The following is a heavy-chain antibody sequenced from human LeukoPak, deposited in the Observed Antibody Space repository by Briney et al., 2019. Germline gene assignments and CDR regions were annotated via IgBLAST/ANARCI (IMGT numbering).Heavy chain of an antibody. J-gene: IGHJ4*02. CDR3: ARHRAYSSSSPFDY. Sequence: SETLSLTCTVSGGSISSYYWSWIRQPPGKGLEWIGYIYYTGSTNYNPSLKSRVTMFVDMSKNQFSLRLSSVTAADTAVYYCARHRAYSSSSPFDYGGQGTLVTVSS. V-gene: IGHV4-59*08. D-gene: IGHD6-6*01. CDR1: GGSISSYY. CDR2: IYYTGST.